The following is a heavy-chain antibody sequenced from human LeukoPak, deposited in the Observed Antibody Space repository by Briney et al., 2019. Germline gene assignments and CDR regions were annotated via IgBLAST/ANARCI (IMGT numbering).Heavy chain of an antibody. CDR1: GGSISSYY. CDR2: IYYSGST. D-gene: IGHD3-22*01. Sequence: PSETLSLTCTVSGGSISSYYWSWIRQPPGKGLEWIGYIYYSGSTNYNPSLKSRVTISVDTSKNQFSLKLSSVTAADTAVYYCAREERNYYDSSGPFDYRGQGTLVTVSS. V-gene: IGHV4-59*01. CDR3: AREERNYYDSSGPFDY. J-gene: IGHJ4*02.